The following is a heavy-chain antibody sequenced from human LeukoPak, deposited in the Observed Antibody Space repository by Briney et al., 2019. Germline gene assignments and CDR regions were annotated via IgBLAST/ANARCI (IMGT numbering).Heavy chain of an antibody. D-gene: IGHD1-26*01. J-gene: IGHJ4*02. Sequence: GGSLRLSCAASGFTFSSYSMNWVRQAPGKGLEWVSYISSSSSTIYYADSVKGRFTISRDNAKNLLYLQMNSLRDEDTAVYYCAGLGATADYWGQGTLVTVSS. CDR2: ISSSSSTI. CDR1: GFTFSSYS. V-gene: IGHV3-48*02. CDR3: AGLGATADY.